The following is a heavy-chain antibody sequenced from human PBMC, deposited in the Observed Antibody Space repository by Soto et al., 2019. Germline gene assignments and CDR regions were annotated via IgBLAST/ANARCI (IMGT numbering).Heavy chain of an antibody. J-gene: IGHJ6*02. Sequence: GGSLRLSCAASGFTFSSYGMHWVRQAPCKGLEWVAVIWYDGSNKYYADSVKGRFTISRDNSKNTLYLQMNSLRAEDTAVYYCARAEGQLVFHYYYGMDVWGQGTTVTVSS. D-gene: IGHD6-6*01. CDR1: GFTFSSYG. CDR2: IWYDGSNK. CDR3: ARAEGQLVFHYYYGMDV. V-gene: IGHV3-33*01.